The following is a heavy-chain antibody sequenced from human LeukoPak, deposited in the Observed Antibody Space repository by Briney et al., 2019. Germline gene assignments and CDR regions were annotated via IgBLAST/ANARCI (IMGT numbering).Heavy chain of an antibody. CDR2: ISSSGSTI. D-gene: IGHD3-22*01. CDR3: ARARGVVVITGNGAFDI. V-gene: IGHV3-48*04. CDR1: GFTVSSNS. Sequence: GGSLRLSCTVSGFTVSSNSMNWVRQAPGKGLEWVSYISSSGSTIYYADSVKGRFTISRDNAKNSLYLQMNSLRAEDTAVYYCARARGVVVITGNGAFDIWGQGTMVTVSS. J-gene: IGHJ3*02.